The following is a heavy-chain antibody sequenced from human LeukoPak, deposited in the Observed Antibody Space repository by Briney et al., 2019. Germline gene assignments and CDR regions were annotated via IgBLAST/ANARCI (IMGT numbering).Heavy chain of an antibody. J-gene: IGHJ4*02. D-gene: IGHD2-15*01. CDR2: ISYDGSNK. Sequence: GSLRLSCAASGFTFSSYAMHWVRQAPGKGLEWVAVISYDGSNKYYADSVKGRFTISRDNSKNTLYLQMNSLRAEDTAVYYCARTRGLYCSGGSCHLTSTFDYWGQGTLVTVSS. V-gene: IGHV3-30*04. CDR1: GFTFSSYA. CDR3: ARTRGLYCSGGSCHLTSTFDY.